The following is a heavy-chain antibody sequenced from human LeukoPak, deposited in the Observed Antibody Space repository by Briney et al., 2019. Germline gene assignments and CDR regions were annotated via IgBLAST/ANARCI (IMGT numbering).Heavy chain of an antibody. J-gene: IGHJ4*02. D-gene: IGHD3-10*01. V-gene: IGHV1-2*02. Sequence: GASVKVSCKASGYTFTGYYMHWVRQAPGQGLEWMGWINPNSDGTNYAQKFQGRVTMTRDTSISTAYMELSRLRSDDAAVYYCAGDWFGEYRYYFDYWGQGTLVTVSS. CDR1: GYTFTGYY. CDR3: AGDWFGEYRYYFDY. CDR2: INPNSDGT.